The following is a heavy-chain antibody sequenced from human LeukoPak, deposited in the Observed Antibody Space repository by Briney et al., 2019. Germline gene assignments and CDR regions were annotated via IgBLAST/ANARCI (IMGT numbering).Heavy chain of an antibody. V-gene: IGHV3-33*01. J-gene: IGHJ5*02. CDR1: GFTFTSYG. Sequence: PGRSLGLSCAASGFTFTSYGMHWVRQAPGKGLDWVALIWDDGNNKYYADSVKGRFTISRDNSKNTLYLQMNSLRAEDTAVYYCARDNGEWRLNWFDHWGQGTLVTVSS. CDR2: IWDDGNNK. CDR3: ARDNGEWRLNWFDH. D-gene: IGHD2-8*01.